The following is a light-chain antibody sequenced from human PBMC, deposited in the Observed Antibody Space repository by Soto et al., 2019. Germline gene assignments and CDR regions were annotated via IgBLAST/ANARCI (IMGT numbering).Light chain of an antibody. CDR3: QKYDTSPYS. CDR2: GAS. Sequence: ESVLAQSPGILSLSPGEGATLSCRSSQSVISNYLAWYQKKPGQAPRLLIYGASSRATGIPDRFSGSGSGTDFTLSISRLEPEDGAVYYCQKYDTSPYSFGQGTNLEIK. J-gene: IGKJ2*03. CDR1: QSVISNY. V-gene: IGKV3-20*01.